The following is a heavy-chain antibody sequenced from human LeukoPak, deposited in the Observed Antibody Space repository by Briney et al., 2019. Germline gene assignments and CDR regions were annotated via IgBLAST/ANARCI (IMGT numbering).Heavy chain of an antibody. Sequence: ASVKVSCKASGYTFTSYYMHWVRQAPGQGLEWMGWISAYNGNTNYAQKLQGRVTMTTDTSTSTAYMELRSLRSDDTAVYYCARPVDYDSSGYYAFDIWGQGTMVTVSS. J-gene: IGHJ3*02. CDR3: ARPVDYDSSGYYAFDI. CDR1: GYTFTSYY. D-gene: IGHD3-22*01. V-gene: IGHV1-18*04. CDR2: ISAYNGNT.